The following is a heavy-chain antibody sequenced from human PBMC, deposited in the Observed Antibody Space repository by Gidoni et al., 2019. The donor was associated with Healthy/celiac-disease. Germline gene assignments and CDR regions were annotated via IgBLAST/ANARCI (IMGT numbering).Heavy chain of an antibody. CDR2: IKNDGSGT. D-gene: IGHD5-12*01. V-gene: IGHV3-74*01. J-gene: IGHJ4*02. CDR3: ARGGGYNFDY. CDR1: GFTFSNYW. Sequence: EVQLVESGGGLVQPGGSLSLSCAASGFTFSNYWMHWVRQAPGKGLVWVSRIKNDGSGTIYADSVKGRFTISRDNAKNTLYLQMNSLRADDTAVYYCARGGGYNFDYWGQGSLVTVSS.